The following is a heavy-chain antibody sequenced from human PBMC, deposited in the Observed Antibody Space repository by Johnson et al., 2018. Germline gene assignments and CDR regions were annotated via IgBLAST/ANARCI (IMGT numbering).Heavy chain of an antibody. V-gene: IGHV3-7*01. Sequence: VQLVESGGAVAQPGRSLRLSCAASGFTFSDYGMHWVRQAPGKGLEWVANIKQDESEKYYVDSVKGRSTISRDNAKNSLYLQMNRLRAEDTAVYYCARDGVVQSFSNDAFDIWGQGTMVTVSS. J-gene: IGHJ3*02. CDR2: IKQDESEK. D-gene: IGHD3-3*01. CDR3: ARDGVVQSFSNDAFDI. CDR1: GFTFSDYG.